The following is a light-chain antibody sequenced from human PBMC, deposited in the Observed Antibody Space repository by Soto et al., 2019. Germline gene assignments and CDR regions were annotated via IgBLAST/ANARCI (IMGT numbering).Light chain of an antibody. Sequence: QAVVTQPPSVSGAPRQRVTISCTGSSSNIGAGYDVHWYQRLPGTAPKVLIYNNNNRPSGVPDRFSGSKSGTSASLAITGLQAEDEADYYCQSYDSSLSGSYVFGTGTKLTVL. J-gene: IGLJ1*01. V-gene: IGLV1-40*01. CDR1: SSNIGAGYD. CDR2: NNN. CDR3: QSYDSSLSGSYV.